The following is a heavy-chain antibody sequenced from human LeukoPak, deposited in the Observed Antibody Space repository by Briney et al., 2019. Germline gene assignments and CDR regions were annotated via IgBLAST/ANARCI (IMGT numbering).Heavy chain of an antibody. CDR3: ARGKHWFDP. J-gene: IGHJ5*02. V-gene: IGHV3-48*01. CDR2: ISSSSSTI. CDR1: GFTFSSYS. Sequence: GSLRLSCAASGFTFSSYSMNWVRQAPGKGLEWVSYISSSSSTIYYADSVKGRFTISRDNAKNSLYLQMNSLRAEDTAVYYCARGKHWFDPWGQGTLDTVSS.